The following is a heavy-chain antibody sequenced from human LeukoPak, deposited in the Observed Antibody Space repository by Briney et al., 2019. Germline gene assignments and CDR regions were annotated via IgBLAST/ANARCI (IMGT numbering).Heavy chain of an antibody. CDR3: ARGNILSGYCFDF. J-gene: IGHJ4*02. Sequence: SETLSLTCAVYGGSITGYYWSWIRQPPGKGLEWVGEIHYTGATSYNPSLKSRDTISIDTSKNQVTLKLSSVTAADTAVYYGARGNILSGYCFDFWGQGALVTVSS. CDR1: GGSITGYY. V-gene: IGHV4-34*01. D-gene: IGHD3-9*01. CDR2: IHYTGAT.